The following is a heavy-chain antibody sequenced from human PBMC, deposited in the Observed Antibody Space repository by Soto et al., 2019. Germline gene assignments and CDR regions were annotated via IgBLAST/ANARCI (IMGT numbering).Heavy chain of an antibody. Sequence: QVQLVQSGAEVKKPGASVKVSCKASGYTFTGYYMHWVRQAPGQGLEWMGWINPNSGGTNYAQKFQGWVTMTRETSISTAYMELSRLRSDDTAVYYCARGGRETYYYYGMDVWGQGTTVTVSS. CDR2: INPNSGGT. CDR1: GYTFTGYY. CDR3: ARGGRETYYYYGMDV. D-gene: IGHD1-26*01. V-gene: IGHV1-2*04. J-gene: IGHJ6*02.